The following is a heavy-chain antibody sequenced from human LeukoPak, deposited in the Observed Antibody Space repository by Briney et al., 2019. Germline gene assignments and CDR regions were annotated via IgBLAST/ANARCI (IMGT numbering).Heavy chain of an antibody. Sequence: GRSLRLSCAASGFTFDDYAMHWVRQAPGKGLEWVSGISWNSGSIGYADSVKGRFTISRDNAKNSLYLQMNSLRAEDMALYYCARGGNYYYYTDVWGKGTTVTVSS. D-gene: IGHD3-16*01. J-gene: IGHJ6*03. CDR2: ISWNSGSI. CDR3: ARGGNYYYYTDV. CDR1: GFTFDDYA. V-gene: IGHV3-9*03.